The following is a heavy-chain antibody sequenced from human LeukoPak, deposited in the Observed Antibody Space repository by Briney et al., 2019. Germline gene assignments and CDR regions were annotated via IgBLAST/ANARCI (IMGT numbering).Heavy chain of an antibody. J-gene: IGHJ4*02. CDR1: GYTFTSYD. D-gene: IGHD3-9*01. CDR3: ARDGFTYYDILTGYLERYYFDY. CDR2: MNPNSGNT. Sequence: ASVKVSCKASGYTFTSYDINWVRQATGQGLEWMGWMNPNSGNTGYAQKFQGRVTMTRNTSISTAYMELSSLRSEDTAVYYCARDGFTYYDILTGYLERYYFDYWGQGTLVTVSS. V-gene: IGHV1-8*01.